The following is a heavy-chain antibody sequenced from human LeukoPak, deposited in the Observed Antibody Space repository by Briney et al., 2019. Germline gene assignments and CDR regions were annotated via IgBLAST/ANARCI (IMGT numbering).Heavy chain of an antibody. CDR1: GFAVNTKF. J-gene: IGHJ4*02. CDR3: AKDEAAAGGGLDY. D-gene: IGHD6-13*01. V-gene: IGHV3-53*01. CDR2: IYSGGLT. Sequence: AGGSLRLSCAASGFAVNTKFMNWVRQAPGKGLEWVSVIYSGGLTYYADSVKSRFSIFRDNSKNTVYLQMNSLRAEDTAVYYCAKDEAAAGGGLDYWGQGTLVIVSS.